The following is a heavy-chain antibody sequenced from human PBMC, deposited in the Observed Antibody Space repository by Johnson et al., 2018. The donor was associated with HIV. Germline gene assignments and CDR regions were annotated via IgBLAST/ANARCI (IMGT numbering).Heavy chain of an antibody. CDR3: AREVGIQLWSSDAFDI. CDR2: IYSGGST. D-gene: IGHD5-18*01. V-gene: IGHV3-53*04. J-gene: IGHJ3*02. Sequence: VQLVESGGGLVKPGGSLRLSCAASGFTVSSNYMSWVRQAPGKGLEWVSVIYSGGSTYYADSVKGRFTISRDNSNNTLYLQMNSLRAEDTALYYCAREVGIQLWSSDAFDIWGQGTMVTVSS. CDR1: GFTVSSNY.